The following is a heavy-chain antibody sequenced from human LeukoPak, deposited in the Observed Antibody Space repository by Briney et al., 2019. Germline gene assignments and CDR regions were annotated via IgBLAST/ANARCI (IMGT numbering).Heavy chain of an antibody. D-gene: IGHD2-2*01. CDR3: ARAVVVPAASSDWFDP. V-gene: IGHV4-4*07. Sequence: PSETLSLTCTVSGGSISSYYWSWIRQPAGKGLEWIGRIYTSGSTNYNPSLKSRVTMSVDTSKNQFSLKLSSVTAADTAVYYCARAVVVPAASSDWFDPWGQGTLVTVSS. CDR2: IYTSGST. CDR1: GGSISSYY. J-gene: IGHJ5*02.